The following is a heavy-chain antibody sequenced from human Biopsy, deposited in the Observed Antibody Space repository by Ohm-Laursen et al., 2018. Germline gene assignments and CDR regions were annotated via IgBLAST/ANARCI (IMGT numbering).Heavy chain of an antibody. CDR1: GFSFTGYY. CDR3: ALQSVAQMKNFDY. CDR2: ISPKSGDT. V-gene: IGHV1-2*02. D-gene: IGHD6-19*01. Sequence: ASVKVSCKASGFSFTGYYIPWVRQAPGQGLEWMGWISPKSGDTNYAHKFQGNITMTRDTSMSTAYMEMSRLRCADTAVYYCALQSVAQMKNFDYWGQGTLVTVSS. J-gene: IGHJ4*02.